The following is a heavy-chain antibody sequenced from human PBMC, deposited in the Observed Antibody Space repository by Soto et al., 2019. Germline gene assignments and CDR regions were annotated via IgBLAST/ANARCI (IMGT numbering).Heavy chain of an antibody. V-gene: IGHV4-59*01. Sequence: SETLSLTCAVSGVPISTYYWSWIRQPPGKGLEWIGYNYHSGTTNYNPSLKSRVTISVDTSKNQFSLRLPSVTAADTAIYYCVREAYIGYRHAIDYLGQGTLVTVSS. D-gene: IGHD5-12*01. CDR2: NYHSGTT. CDR3: VREAYIGYRHAIDY. CDR1: GVPISTYY. J-gene: IGHJ4*02.